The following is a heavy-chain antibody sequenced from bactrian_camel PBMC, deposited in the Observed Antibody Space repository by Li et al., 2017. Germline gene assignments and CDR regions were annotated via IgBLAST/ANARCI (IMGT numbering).Heavy chain of an antibody. D-gene: IGHD7*01. J-gene: IGHJ6*01. CDR3: VNSGGYALWDFGY. CDR1: GLSFARLN. CDR2: ISWSGDSR. Sequence: HVQLVESGGGSVQAGETLRLSCTFSGLSFARLNVGWFRQAPGKEREGVSCISWSGDSRYSADSVKGRFTISRGNAQNTVYLQMNSLKPEDTAVYYCVNSGGYALWDFGYWGQGTQVTVS. V-gene: IGHV3S63*01.